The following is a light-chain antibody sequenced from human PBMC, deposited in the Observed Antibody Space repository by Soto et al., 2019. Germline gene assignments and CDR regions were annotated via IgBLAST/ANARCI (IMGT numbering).Light chain of an antibody. CDR1: SNDIGLYNY. Sequence: QSALTQPASVSGSPGQSITISCTGTSNDIGLYNYVSWYQQHPGKAPKLVIYEVTYRPSGVSDRFSGSKSDNTASLTISGLQAEDEADYYCSSYTLSSTWVFGGGNKLTVL. V-gene: IGLV2-14*01. CDR3: SSYTLSSTWV. J-gene: IGLJ3*02. CDR2: EVT.